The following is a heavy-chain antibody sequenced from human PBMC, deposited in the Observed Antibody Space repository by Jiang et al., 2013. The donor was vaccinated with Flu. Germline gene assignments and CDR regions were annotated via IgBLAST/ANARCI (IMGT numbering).Heavy chain of an antibody. CDR2: IKQDGSEG. D-gene: IGHD6-19*01. V-gene: IGHV3-7*01. J-gene: IGHJ4*02. CDR3: ARVKTVAFDY. CDR1: GFTFSSYW. Sequence: LSCAASGFTFSSYWMGWVRQAPGKGLEWVANIKQDGSEGYYVDSVKGRFTISRDNAKNSVSLQMNSLRAEDTAVYYCARVKTVAFDYWGQGTLVTVSS.